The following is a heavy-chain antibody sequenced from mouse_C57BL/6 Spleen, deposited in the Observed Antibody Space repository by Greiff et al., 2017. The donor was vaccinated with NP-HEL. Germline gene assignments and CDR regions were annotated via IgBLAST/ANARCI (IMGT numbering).Heavy chain of an antibody. CDR2: IDPSDSYT. CDR3: ARFDYEIPFAY. J-gene: IGHJ3*01. V-gene: IGHV1-59*01. Sequence: QVQLQQPGAELVRPGTSVKLSCKASGYTFTSYWMHWVKQRPGQGLEWIGVIDPSDSYTNYNQKFKGKATLTVDTSSSTAYMQLSSLTSEDSAVYYCARFDYEIPFAYWGQGTLVTVSA. D-gene: IGHD2-4*01. CDR1: GYTFTSYW.